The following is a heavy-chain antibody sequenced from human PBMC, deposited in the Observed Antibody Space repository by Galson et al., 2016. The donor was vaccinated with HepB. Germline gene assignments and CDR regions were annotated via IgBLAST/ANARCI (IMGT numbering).Heavy chain of an antibody. Sequence: SLRLSCAASGFTVSNNFMRWVRQAPGKGLEWVSLIYSGGGTHYVDSVKGRFIISRDDSKNMLYLQMNSLRAGDTALYYCAVEKIIIGATHWFDPWGQGTRVTVSS. CDR2: IYSGGGT. J-gene: IGHJ5*02. V-gene: IGHV3-53*01. CDR3: AVEKIIIGATHWFDP. CDR1: GFTVSNNF. D-gene: IGHD1-26*01.